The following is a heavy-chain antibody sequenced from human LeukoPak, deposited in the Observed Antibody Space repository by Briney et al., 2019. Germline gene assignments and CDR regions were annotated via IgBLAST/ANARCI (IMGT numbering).Heavy chain of an antibody. Sequence: GGSLRLSCAASRFTFSSYVIHWVRQAPGKGLEWVAVISYDGSDQYYADSVKGRFIISRDNSKNTLYLQMNSLRAEDTAVYYCAKEGFSKQWLAYCDYWGQGTLVIVSS. CDR1: RFTFSSYV. CDR3: AKEGFSKQWLAYCDY. D-gene: IGHD6-19*01. CDR2: ISYDGSDQ. V-gene: IGHV3-30*18. J-gene: IGHJ4*02.